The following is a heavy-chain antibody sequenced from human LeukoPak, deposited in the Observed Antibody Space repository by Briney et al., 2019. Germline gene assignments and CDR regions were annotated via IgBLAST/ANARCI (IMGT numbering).Heavy chain of an antibody. D-gene: IGHD3-22*01. CDR1: GGSISSSSYY. J-gene: IGHJ4*02. V-gene: IGHV4-39*01. Sequence: SETLSLTCTVSGGSISSSSYYWGWIRQPPGKGLEWIGSIYYSGSTYYNPTLKSRVTISVDTSKNQFSLKLSSVTAADTAVYYSASYYYDSSAYYEPFDYWGQGTLVTVSS. CDR3: ASYYYDSSAYYEPFDY. CDR2: IYYSGST.